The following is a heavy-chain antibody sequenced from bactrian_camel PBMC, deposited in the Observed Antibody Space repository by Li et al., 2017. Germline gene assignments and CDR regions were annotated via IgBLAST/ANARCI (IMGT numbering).Heavy chain of an antibody. D-gene: IGHD2*01. CDR1: YTYNEGD. Sequence: QVQLVESGGGSVQTGGSLRLSCGYTYNEGDMAWFRQAPGKEREGVAAIDSDGTTAYADSVKGRFTVSADNARKTLYLQMNNLKTEDTAVYFCGTDCADIVIVTTAINPLYTYEGQGTQVTVS. CDR2: IDSDGTT. J-gene: IGHJ4*01. V-gene: IGHV3S53*01.